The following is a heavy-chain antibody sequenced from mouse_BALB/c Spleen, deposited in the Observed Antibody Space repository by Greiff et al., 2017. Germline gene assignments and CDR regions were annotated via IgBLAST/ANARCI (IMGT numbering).Heavy chain of an antibody. CDR1: GFTFSSFG. CDR3: AREDYYGSSYFDY. CDR2: ISSGSSTI. D-gene: IGHD1-1*01. J-gene: IGHJ2*01. V-gene: IGHV5-17*02. Sequence: EVQRVESGGGLVQPGGSRKLSCAASGFTFSSFGMHWVRQAPEKGLEWVAYISSGSSTIYYADTVKGRFTISRDNPKNTLFLQMTSLRSEDTAMYYCAREDYYGSSYFDYWGQGTTLTVSS.